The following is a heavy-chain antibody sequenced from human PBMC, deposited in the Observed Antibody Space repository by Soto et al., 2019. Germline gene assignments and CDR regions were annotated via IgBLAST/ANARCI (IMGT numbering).Heavy chain of an antibody. CDR3: AREGVLRYFDGPGGAGNWFDP. CDR1: GFTFSSYA. D-gene: IGHD3-9*01. CDR2: ISYDGSNK. J-gene: IGHJ5*02. Sequence: GGSLRLSCAASGFTFSSYAMHWVRQAPGKGLEWVAVISYDGSNKYYADSVKGRFTISRDNSKNTLYLQMNSLRAEDTAVYYCAREGVLRYFDGPGGAGNWFDPWGQGTLVTVSS. V-gene: IGHV3-30-3*01.